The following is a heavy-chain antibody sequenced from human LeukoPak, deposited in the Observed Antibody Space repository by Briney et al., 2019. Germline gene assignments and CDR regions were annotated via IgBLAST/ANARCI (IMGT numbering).Heavy chain of an antibody. Sequence: GGSLRLSCAASGFTFSNYAMNWVRRAPGKGLEWVSTISGSGGSTYYADSVKGRFTISRDNSNNTLYLQMNGLRAEDTAVYYCAKSMGGWYGYYFYYMDVWGKGTTVTVSS. D-gene: IGHD6-19*01. CDR3: AKSMGGWYGYYFYYMDV. CDR1: GFTFSNYA. V-gene: IGHV3-23*01. J-gene: IGHJ6*03. CDR2: ISGSGGST.